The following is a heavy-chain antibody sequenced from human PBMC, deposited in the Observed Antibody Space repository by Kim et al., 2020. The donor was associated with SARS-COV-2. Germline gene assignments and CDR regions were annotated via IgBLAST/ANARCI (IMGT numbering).Heavy chain of an antibody. D-gene: IGHD1-1*01. Sequence: APSVKGRLTISRDNHKNTLYLQMISLRTEDTAVYYCANSVVAATRVAYDVWGQGTMVTVSS. J-gene: IGHJ3*01. V-gene: IGHV3-23*01. CDR3: ANSVVAATRVAYDV.